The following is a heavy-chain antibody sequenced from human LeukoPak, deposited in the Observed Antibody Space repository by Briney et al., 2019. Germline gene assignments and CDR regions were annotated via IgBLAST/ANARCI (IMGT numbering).Heavy chain of an antibody. CDR3: AREGQGIDCSGGSCYSGGKDAFDI. CDR1: GFTVSSNF. V-gene: IGHV3-66*01. D-gene: IGHD2-15*01. J-gene: IGHJ3*02. Sequence: GGSLRLSCAASGFTVSSNFMSWVRQAPGKGLEWVSVIYSGGSTYYADSVKGRFTISRDNSKNTLYLQMNSLRAEDTAVYYCAREGQGIDCSGGSCYSGGKDAFDIWGQGTMVTVSS. CDR2: IYSGGST.